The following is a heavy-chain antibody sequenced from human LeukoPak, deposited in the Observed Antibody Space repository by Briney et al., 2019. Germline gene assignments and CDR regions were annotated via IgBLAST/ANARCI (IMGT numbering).Heavy chain of an antibody. CDR2: IYTSGST. J-gene: IGHJ6*02. D-gene: IGHD3-9*01. CDR3: ARDKYDILTGYYYYYYYGMDV. Sequence: SQTLSLTCTVSGGSISSGSYYWGWIRQPAGKGLEWIGRIYTSGSTNYNPSLKSRVTISVDTSKNQFSLKLSSVTAADTAVYYCARDKYDILTGYYYYYYYGMDVWGQGTTVTVPS. V-gene: IGHV4-61*02. CDR1: GGSISSGSYY.